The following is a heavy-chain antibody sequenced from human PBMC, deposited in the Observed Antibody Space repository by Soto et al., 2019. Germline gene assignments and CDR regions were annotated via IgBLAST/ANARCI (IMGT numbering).Heavy chain of an antibody. Sequence: QLQLQESGPGLVKTSETLSLDCTVSGGSISSSSYYWGWIRQPPGKGLEWIGSIYYSRSTYYNPTLKSRVTISVDTSKIQFSLKLTSVTAADTAVYFCATTYFFGSGCGYWGQGTLVTVSS. J-gene: IGHJ4*02. CDR1: GGSISSSSYY. D-gene: IGHD3-10*01. CDR3: ATTYFFGSGCGY. CDR2: IYYSRST. V-gene: IGHV4-39*01.